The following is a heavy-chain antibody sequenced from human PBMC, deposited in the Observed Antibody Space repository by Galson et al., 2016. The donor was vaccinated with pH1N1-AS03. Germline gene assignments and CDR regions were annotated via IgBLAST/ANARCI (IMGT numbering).Heavy chain of an antibody. CDR3: AKDVLDCSGGRCYQGTTDS. CDR1: GFTFHNFA. J-gene: IGHJ4*02. V-gene: IGHV3-23*01. CDR2: VIGRGGTT. D-gene: IGHD2-15*01. Sequence: SLRLSCAASGFTFHNFAMTWVRQAPGKGLEWVSGVIGRGGTTFYADSVKGRFTTSRDNSNNTLFLQMENLRVEDTAVYYCAKDVLDCSGGRCYQGTTDSWGQGTLVTVSS.